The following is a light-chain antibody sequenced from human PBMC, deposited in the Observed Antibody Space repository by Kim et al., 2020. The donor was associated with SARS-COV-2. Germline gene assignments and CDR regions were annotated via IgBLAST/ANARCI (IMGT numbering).Light chain of an antibody. CDR1: SGSIASNY. CDR3: QSYDSSRYV. V-gene: IGLV6-57*03. Sequence: KTVTISGTRSSGSIASNYVQWYQQRPGSAPTTVIYEDNQRPSGVPDRFSGSIDSSSNSASLTISGLKTEDEADYYCQSYDSSRYVFGTGTKVTVL. J-gene: IGLJ1*01. CDR2: EDN.